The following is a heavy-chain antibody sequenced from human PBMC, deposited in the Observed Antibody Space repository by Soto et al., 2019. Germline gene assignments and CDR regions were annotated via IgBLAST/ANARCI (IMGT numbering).Heavy chain of an antibody. Sequence: GGSLRLSCAASGFTVSSNYMSWVRQAPGKGLEWVSVIYSGVSTYYADSTKGRFTISRDNSKNTLYLQMNSLRDEDTAVYYCTDSGNQLLHNYYYYYMDVWGQGTTVTFSS. CDR1: GFTVSSNY. CDR3: TDSGNQLLHNYYYYYMDV. CDR2: IYSGVST. V-gene: IGHV3-66*01. J-gene: IGHJ6*03. D-gene: IGHD2-2*01.